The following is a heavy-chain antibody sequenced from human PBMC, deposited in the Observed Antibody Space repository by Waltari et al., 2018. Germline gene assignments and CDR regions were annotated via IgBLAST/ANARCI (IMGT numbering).Heavy chain of an antibody. J-gene: IGHJ6*02. CDR2: INHSGST. CDR1: GGSFSGYY. CDR3: ARGRGGYCSGGSCYSRVYGMDV. D-gene: IGHD2-15*01. Sequence: QVQLQQWGAGLLKPSETLSLTCAVYGGSFSGYYWSWIRQPPGKGLEWIGEINHSGSTNYNPSLKSRVTISVDTSKNQFSLKLSSVTAADTAVYYCARGRGGYCSGGSCYSRVYGMDVWGQGTTVTVSS. V-gene: IGHV4-34*01.